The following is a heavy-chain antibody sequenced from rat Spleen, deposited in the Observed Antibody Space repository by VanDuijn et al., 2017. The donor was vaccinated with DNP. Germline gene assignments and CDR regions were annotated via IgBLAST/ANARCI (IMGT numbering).Heavy chain of an antibody. D-gene: IGHD1-10*01. CDR2: ISYSGRT. CDR3: ARRLITTKAVDA. CDR1: GYSITNNY. J-gene: IGHJ4*01. Sequence: EVQLQESGPGLVKPSQSLSLTCSVTGYSITNNYWGWIRQFPGNKMEYIGHISYSGRTTYNPSLKSRISITRDTSKNQVFLQLNSITTEDTATYYCARRLITTKAVDAWGQGTSVTVSS. V-gene: IGHV3-1*01.